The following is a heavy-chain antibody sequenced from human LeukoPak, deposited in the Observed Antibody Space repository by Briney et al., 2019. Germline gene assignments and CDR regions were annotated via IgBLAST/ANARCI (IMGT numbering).Heavy chain of an antibody. D-gene: IGHD6-19*01. J-gene: IGHJ6*02. CDR2: INYSGRT. Sequence: SETLSLTCTVSGGGSISSSNHYWGWIRQPPGKGLEWIGSINYSGRTENNQSLKSRVTMSAYTSKEQFSMNLTFVTAADTAVYYCARHSDGWYWGGTGLDVWGQGTTVIVSS. CDR3: ARHSDGWYWGGTGLDV. V-gene: IGHV4-39*01. CDR1: GGGSISSSNHY.